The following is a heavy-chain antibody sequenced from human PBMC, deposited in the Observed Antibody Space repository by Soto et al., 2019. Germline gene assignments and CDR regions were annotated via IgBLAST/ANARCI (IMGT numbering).Heavy chain of an antibody. CDR1: GVTFSDYY. D-gene: IGHD6-13*01. Sequence: GGSLRLSCAASGVTFSDYYMSWIRQAPGKGLEGGSYISSSGSTIYYADSVKGRFTISRDNAKNSLYLQMNSLRAEDTAVYYCARDLEGSSWTQPGLGYYYYMDVWGNGTTVTVSS. CDR2: ISSSGSTI. CDR3: ARDLEGSSWTQPGLGYYYYMDV. J-gene: IGHJ6*03. V-gene: IGHV3-11*01.